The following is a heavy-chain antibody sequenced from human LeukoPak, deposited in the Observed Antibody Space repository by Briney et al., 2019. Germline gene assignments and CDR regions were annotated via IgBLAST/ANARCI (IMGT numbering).Heavy chain of an antibody. CDR1: GGSFSGYY. Sequence: PSETLSLTCAVYGGSFSGYYWSWIRQPPGKGLEWIGEINHSGSTKYNPSLKSRVTISVDTSKNQFSLKLSSVTAADTAVYYCARGLYDYVWGSYRYTFVFDYWGQGTLVTVSS. V-gene: IGHV4-34*01. CDR2: INHSGST. J-gene: IGHJ4*02. D-gene: IGHD3-16*02. CDR3: ARGLYDYVWGSYRYTFVFDY.